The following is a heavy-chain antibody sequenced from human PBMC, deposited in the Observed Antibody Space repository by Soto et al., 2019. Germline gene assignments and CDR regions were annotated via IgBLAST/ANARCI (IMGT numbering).Heavy chain of an antibody. J-gene: IGHJ4*02. CDR3: ARGSGSYYAY. V-gene: IGHV4-59*09. D-gene: IGHD1-26*01. CDR2: GST. Sequence: GSTNYNPSLKSRVTISIDTSKNQFYLKLSSVTAADTAVYYCARGSGSYYAYWGQGTLVTVSS.